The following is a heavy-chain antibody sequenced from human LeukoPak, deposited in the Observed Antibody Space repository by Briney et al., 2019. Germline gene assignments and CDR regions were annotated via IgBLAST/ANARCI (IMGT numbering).Heavy chain of an antibody. Sequence: PSETLSLTCAVYGGSFSGYYWSWIRQPPGQGLEWIGFSSYNGNTNYNPSLKSRVTISVDMSKNQFSLRLKSVTAADTAVYYCARVSSSWYQDWYFDLWGRGTLVTVSS. J-gene: IGHJ2*01. CDR3: ARVSSSWYQDWYFDL. CDR1: GGSFSGYY. D-gene: IGHD6-13*01. V-gene: IGHV4-59*12. CDR2: SSYNGNT.